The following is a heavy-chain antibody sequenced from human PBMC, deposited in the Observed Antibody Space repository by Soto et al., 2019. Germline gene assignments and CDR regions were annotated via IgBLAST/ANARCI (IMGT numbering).Heavy chain of an antibody. Sequence: SETLSLTCAVYGGSFSGYYWSWIRQPPGKGLEWIGEINHSGSTNYNTSLKSRVTISVDTSKNQFSLKLSSVTAADTAVYYCARGNQDYYGSGSYYNNWFDPWGQGTLVTVSS. J-gene: IGHJ5*02. D-gene: IGHD3-10*01. V-gene: IGHV4-34*01. CDR1: GGSFSGYY. CDR3: ARGNQDYYGSGSYYNNWFDP. CDR2: INHSGST.